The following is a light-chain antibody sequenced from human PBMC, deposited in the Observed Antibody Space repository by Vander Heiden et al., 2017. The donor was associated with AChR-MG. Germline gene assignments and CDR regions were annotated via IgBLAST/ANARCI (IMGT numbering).Light chain of an antibody. Sequence: ETVMTQSPATLSVSPGERVTLSCRASQGVTSNLAWYQQKPGQGPRLLIYGASTRATGIPARFSGSGSGTEFTLTISSLQSEDFAVYYCQQENTWPLTFGQGTKVEIK. CDR2: GAS. J-gene: IGKJ1*01. V-gene: IGKV3-15*01. CDR1: QGVTSN. CDR3: QQENTWPLT.